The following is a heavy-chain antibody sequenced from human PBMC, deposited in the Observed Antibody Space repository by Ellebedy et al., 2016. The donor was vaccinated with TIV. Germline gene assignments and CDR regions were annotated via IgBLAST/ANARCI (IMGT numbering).Heavy chain of an antibody. D-gene: IGHD6-19*01. Sequence: ASVKVSXKASGYTFTGYSMHWVRQAPGQGLGWMGWINPNSGGTNYAQKFQGRVTITADESTSTAYMELSSLRSEDTAVYYGARESSGWYYFDYWGQGTLVTVSS. V-gene: IGHV1-2*02. CDR1: GYTFTGYS. CDR3: ARESSGWYYFDY. J-gene: IGHJ4*02. CDR2: INPNSGGT.